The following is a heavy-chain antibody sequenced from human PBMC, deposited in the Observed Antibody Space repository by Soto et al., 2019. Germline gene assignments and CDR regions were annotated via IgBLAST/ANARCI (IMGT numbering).Heavy chain of an antibody. CDR1: GFTFDDYA. V-gene: IGHV3-9*01. Sequence: GGSLRLSCAASGFTFDDYAMHWVRQAPGKGLEWVSGISWNSGSIGYADSVKGRFTISRDNAKNSLYLRMNSLTAEDTALYYCAKDLSLFTYSSGWDQFFQHWGQGTL. CDR3: AKDLSLFTYSSGWDQFFQH. D-gene: IGHD6-19*01. CDR2: ISWNSGSI. J-gene: IGHJ1*01.